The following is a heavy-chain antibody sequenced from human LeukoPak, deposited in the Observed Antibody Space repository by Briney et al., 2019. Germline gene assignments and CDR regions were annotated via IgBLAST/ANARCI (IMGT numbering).Heavy chain of an antibody. V-gene: IGHV3-21*04. Sequence: GGSLRLSCAASGFIFSDYSLNWVRQAPGKGLEWVSSISSGTTYVYYADSVRGRFTISRDNSKNTLYLQMNSLRAEDTAVYYCAKEEGAYSGHELDYWGQGTLVTVSS. CDR2: ISSGTTYV. CDR3: AKEEGAYSGHELDY. D-gene: IGHD5-12*01. J-gene: IGHJ4*02. CDR1: GFIFSDYS.